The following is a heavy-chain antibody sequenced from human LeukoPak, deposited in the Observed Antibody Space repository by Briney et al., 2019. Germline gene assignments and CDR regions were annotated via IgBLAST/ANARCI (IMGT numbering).Heavy chain of an antibody. J-gene: IGHJ4*02. Sequence: ASVKVSCKASEGTFSSYAMSWVRQAAGHGLEWMGGIIPIFGTANYAQKYQGRVTITADKSTGTAYMELSSLRSEDKAVYYYARELHSSTWYTEVSWGQGTLVTVSS. D-gene: IGHD6-13*01. V-gene: IGHV1-69*06. CDR2: IIPIFGTA. CDR3: ARELHSSTWYTEVS. CDR1: EGTFSSYA.